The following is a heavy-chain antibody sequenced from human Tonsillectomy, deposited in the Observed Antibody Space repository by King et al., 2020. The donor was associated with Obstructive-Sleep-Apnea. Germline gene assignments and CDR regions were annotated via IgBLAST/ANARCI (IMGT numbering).Heavy chain of an antibody. J-gene: IGHJ4*02. CDR2: IDWDDAK. D-gene: IGHD3-16*01. Sequence: TLKESGPALVKPTQTLTLTFTFSGFSLSTSGMCVSWIRQPPGKALEWLALIDWDDAKYYNKTLNTRLTLSQETPKNQVVLTMTNIDPVDTATYYCARSLGGYFDYWGQGTLVTVSS. CDR1: GFSLSTSGMC. CDR3: ARSLGGYFDY. V-gene: IGHV2-70*01.